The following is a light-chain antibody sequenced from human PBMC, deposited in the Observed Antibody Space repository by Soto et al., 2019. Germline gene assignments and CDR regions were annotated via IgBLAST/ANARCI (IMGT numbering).Light chain of an antibody. CDR1: QDINNY. Sequence: DIQMTQSPSSLSASIGDRVTITCRASQDINNYLAWFQQKPGRAPKSLIYAASILQSGVPSKFSGSRSGTDFTLTINSLQPEDFATYYCQQYYSYPLTVGQGTRLEIK. CDR3: QQYYSYPLT. V-gene: IGKV1-16*02. J-gene: IGKJ5*01. CDR2: AAS.